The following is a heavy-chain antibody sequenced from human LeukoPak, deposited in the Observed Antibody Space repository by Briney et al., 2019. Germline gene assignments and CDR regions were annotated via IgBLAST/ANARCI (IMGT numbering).Heavy chain of an antibody. J-gene: IGHJ4*02. Sequence: PSETLSLTCTVSGGSISSYYWSWIRQPPGKGLEWIGYIYYSGSTNYNPSLKSRVTISVDTSKNQFSLKLSSVTAADTAVYYCAREGGFVVVKRFVYWGQGTLVSVSS. V-gene: IGHV4-59*12. CDR2: IYYSGST. CDR3: AREGGFVVVKRFVY. CDR1: GGSISSYY. D-gene: IGHD2-21*01.